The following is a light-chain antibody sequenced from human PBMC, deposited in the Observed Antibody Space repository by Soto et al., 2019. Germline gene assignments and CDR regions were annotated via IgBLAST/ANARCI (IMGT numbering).Light chain of an antibody. Sequence: DIQMTRSPSSLSASVGDRVTITCRASQSISSYLNWYQQKPGKAPKLLIFAASSLQSGVPSRFSGSGSGTDFAFTISNLQPEDFATYFCQQSFSTPLTFGGGTKVDIK. CDR3: QQSFSTPLT. CDR1: QSISSY. V-gene: IGKV1-39*01. CDR2: AAS. J-gene: IGKJ4*01.